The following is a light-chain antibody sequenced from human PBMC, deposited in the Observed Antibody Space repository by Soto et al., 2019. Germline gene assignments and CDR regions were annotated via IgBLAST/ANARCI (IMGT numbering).Light chain of an antibody. J-gene: IGKJ4*01. V-gene: IGKV3-20*01. CDR3: QQYAESPLT. CDR2: GAS. Sequence: ETVLTQSPGTVSLSPGESATLSCRASQSIGKSYLAWFQHKPGQAPRLLIYGASTRATGIPDRFRGSRSGTDFTLSVSRLESEDFAVYYCQQYAESPLTFGGGTKVEIK. CDR1: QSIGKSY.